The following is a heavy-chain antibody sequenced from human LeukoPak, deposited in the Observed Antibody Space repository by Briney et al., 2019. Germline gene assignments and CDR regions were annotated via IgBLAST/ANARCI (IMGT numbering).Heavy chain of an antibody. D-gene: IGHD4-11*01. CDR3: VRDGIDYSTYDFDY. CDR1: GFTFRNYA. V-gene: IGHV3-33*01. Sequence: GGSLRLSCAASGFTFRNYAMHWVRQAPGKGLEWVAGTWYDGSNKNYADSVKGRFTISRDNSKNTLYLQMNSLRAEDTAVYYCVRDGIDYSTYDFDYWGQGTLVTVSS. J-gene: IGHJ4*02. CDR2: TWYDGSNK.